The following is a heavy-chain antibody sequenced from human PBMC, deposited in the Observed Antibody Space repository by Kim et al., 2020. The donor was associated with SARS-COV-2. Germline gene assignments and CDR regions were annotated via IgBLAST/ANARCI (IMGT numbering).Heavy chain of an antibody. CDR3: AKEYRRGSYLSGGMDV. CDR1: GITFSSYG. J-gene: IGHJ6*02. Sequence: LSLTCAASGITFSSYGIHWVRQAPGRGLEWVAVISNDGSHQFYADSVKGRFTISRDNSRNTVYLQINSLRAEDTATYSCAKEYRRGSYLSGGMDVWG. D-gene: IGHD3-16*01. CDR2: ISNDGSHQ. V-gene: IGHV3-30*18.